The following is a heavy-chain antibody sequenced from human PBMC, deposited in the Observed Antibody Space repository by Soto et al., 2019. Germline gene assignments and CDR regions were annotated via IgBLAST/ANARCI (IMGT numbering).Heavy chain of an antibody. CDR2: VDGRSTYT. V-gene: IGHV3-11*06. J-gene: IGHJ4*02. D-gene: IGHD2-15*01. CDR1: GFTFSDYY. CDR3: VRGMALPDY. Sequence: GGSLRLSCAASGFTFSDYYLSWIRQAPGKGLEWVSFVDGRSTYTNSADSVRGRFTISRDNAKNSLYLRMDRLRAEDTAVYYCVRGMALPDYWGQGTLVTVSS.